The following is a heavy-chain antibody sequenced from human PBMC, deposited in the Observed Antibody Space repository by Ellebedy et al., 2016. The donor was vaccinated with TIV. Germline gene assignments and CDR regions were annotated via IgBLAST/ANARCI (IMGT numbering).Heavy chain of an antibody. CDR1: GFTFSSYA. V-gene: IGHV3-23*01. CDR2: TSGGGVST. J-gene: IGHJ4*02. D-gene: IGHD3-22*01. Sequence: GESLKISCAASGFTFSSYAMSWVRQAPGKGLAWVSTTSGGGVSTYYADSVRGRFTISRDNYKDTVFLQMNSLRAEDTAVYYCARTFYYDSSDYSYFDYWGQGTLVTVSA. CDR3: ARTFYYDSSDYSYFDY.